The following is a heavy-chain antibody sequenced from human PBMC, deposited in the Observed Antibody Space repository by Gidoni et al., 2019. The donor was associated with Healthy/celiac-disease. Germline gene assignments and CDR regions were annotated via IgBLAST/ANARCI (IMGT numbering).Heavy chain of an antibody. V-gene: IGHV4-59*08. CDR2: IYYSGST. CDR1: GGSISSYY. Sequence: QVQLQESGPGLVKPSETLSLTCTVSGGSISSYYWSWIRQPPGKGLEWIGYIYYSGSTNYNPSLKSRVTISVDTSKNQFSLKLSSVTAADTAVYYCARHEGSIAADYWGQGTLVTVSS. J-gene: IGHJ4*02. D-gene: IGHD6-25*01. CDR3: ARHEGSIAADY.